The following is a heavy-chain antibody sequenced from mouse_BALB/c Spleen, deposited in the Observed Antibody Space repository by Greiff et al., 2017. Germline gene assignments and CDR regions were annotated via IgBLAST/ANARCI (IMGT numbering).Heavy chain of an antibody. J-gene: IGHJ4*01. CDR3: AAYGYASAMDY. CDR2: ISSGSSTI. CDR1: GFTFSSFG. Sequence: EVMLVESGGGLVQPGGSRKLSCAASGFTFSSFGMHWVRQAPEKGLEWVAYISSGSSTIYYADTVKGRFTISRDNPKNTLFLQMTSLRSEDTAMYYCAAYGYASAMDYWGQGTSVTVSS. D-gene: IGHD2-2*01. V-gene: IGHV5-17*02.